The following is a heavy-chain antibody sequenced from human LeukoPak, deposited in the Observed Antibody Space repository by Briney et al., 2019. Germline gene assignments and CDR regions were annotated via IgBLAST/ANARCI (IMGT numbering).Heavy chain of an antibody. CDR1: GFTFSSYE. V-gene: IGHV3-48*03. J-gene: IGHJ4*02. CDR2: ISSSGSTI. D-gene: IGHD2-21*02. CDR3: ARDSLRGDGDGNNYFDY. Sequence: GGSLRLSCAASGFTFSSYEMNWVRQAPGKGLEWVSYISSSGSTIYYADSVKDRFTISRDNAKNSLYLHMNSLRAEDTAVYYCARDSLRGDGDGNNYFDYWGQGTLVTVSS.